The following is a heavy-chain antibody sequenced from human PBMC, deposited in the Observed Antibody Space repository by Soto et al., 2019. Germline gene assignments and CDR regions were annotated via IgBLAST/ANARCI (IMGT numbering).Heavy chain of an antibody. Sequence: PSETLSLTCTASGGSISSYYWSWIRQPPGKGLEWIGYSFYSGSTKYNPSLKSRATISVDTSKTHFSLNLSSVTAADTAVYYCARDKGRYDSGMDVWGQGTTVTVSS. V-gene: IGHV4-59*01. J-gene: IGHJ6*02. CDR2: SFYSGST. CDR1: GGSISSYY. D-gene: IGHD3-9*01. CDR3: ARDKGRYDSGMDV.